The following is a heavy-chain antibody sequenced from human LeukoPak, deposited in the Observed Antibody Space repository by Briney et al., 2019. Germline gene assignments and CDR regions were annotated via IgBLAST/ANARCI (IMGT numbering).Heavy chain of an antibody. Sequence: GASVKVSCKTSGGTFSNSGISWVRQAPGQGPEWMGGIIPVFGTPNYAQKFQGRLTITADRSTTTAYMELSSLTSDDTAVYYWARERLARFPYFDYWGQGTLVAVSS. CDR1: GGTFSNSG. J-gene: IGHJ4*02. D-gene: IGHD3-3*01. CDR3: ARERLARFPYFDY. V-gene: IGHV1-69*06. CDR2: IIPVFGTP.